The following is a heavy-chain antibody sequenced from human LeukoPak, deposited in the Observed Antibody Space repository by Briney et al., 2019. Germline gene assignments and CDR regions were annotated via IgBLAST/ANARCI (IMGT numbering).Heavy chain of an antibody. CDR1: GFTFSNYG. V-gene: IGHV3-30*18. Sequence: PGRSLRLSCAASGFTFSNYGMHWVRQAPGKGLEWVAVISYDGNNKYYADSVQGRFTISRDNSKNTLYLQMNSLRAEDTAVYFCVKHYFYSYGSLDYWGQGTLVTVSS. D-gene: IGHD5-18*01. J-gene: IGHJ4*02. CDR3: VKHYFYSYGSLDY. CDR2: ISYDGNNK.